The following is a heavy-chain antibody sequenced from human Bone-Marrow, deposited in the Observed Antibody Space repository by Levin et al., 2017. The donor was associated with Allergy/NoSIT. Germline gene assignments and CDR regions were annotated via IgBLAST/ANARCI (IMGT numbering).Heavy chain of an antibody. J-gene: IGHJ6*03. CDR2: IIPIFGPP. V-gene: IGHV1-69*01. Sequence: SVKVSCKASGGTFSSHGIAWVRQAPGQGLEWMGGIIPIFGPPNYAQKVQGRVTISADESTNTAYMERSSLRSDDTAVFYCARLPVDCSGGACLSRYFYYYMDVWGKGTTVTVSS. CDR3: ARLPVDCSGGACLSRYFYYYMDV. D-gene: IGHD2-15*01. CDR1: GGTFSSHG.